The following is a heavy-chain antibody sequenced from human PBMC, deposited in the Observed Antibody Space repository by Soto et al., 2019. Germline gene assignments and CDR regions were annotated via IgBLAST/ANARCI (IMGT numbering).Heavy chain of an antibody. CDR1: GFTFSSYG. J-gene: IGHJ3*02. Sequence: QVQLVESGGGVVQPGRSLRLSCAASGFTFSSYGMHWVRQAPGKGLEWVAVISYDGSNKYYADSVKGRFTISRDNSKNTLYLQMNSLRAEDTAVYYCANLGIVYHRAVAFDIWGQGTMVTVSS. D-gene: IGHD2-15*01. CDR3: ANLGIVYHRAVAFDI. V-gene: IGHV3-30*18. CDR2: ISYDGSNK.